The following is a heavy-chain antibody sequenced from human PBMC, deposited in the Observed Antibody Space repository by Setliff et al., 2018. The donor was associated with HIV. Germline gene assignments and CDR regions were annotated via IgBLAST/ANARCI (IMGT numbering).Heavy chain of an antibody. J-gene: IGHJ4*02. CDR3: AREGARCTSVRCYTPDY. D-gene: IGHD2-2*02. CDR2: IVGGASST. V-gene: IGHV3-23*01. CDR1: GFTFSSYW. Sequence: GGSLRLSCAASGFTFSSYWMSWVRQAPGKGLEWVSAIVGGASSTVYADSVKGRFTISRDNSKNTLYLQMNSLRAEDTAVYYCAREGARCTSVRCYTPDYWGQGAPVTVSS.